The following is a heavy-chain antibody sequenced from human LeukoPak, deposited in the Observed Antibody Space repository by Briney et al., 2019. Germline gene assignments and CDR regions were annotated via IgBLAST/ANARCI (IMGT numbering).Heavy chain of an antibody. CDR3: AREGRNYFDY. D-gene: IGHD1-14*01. CDR1: GFTFSSYS. J-gene: IGHJ4*02. Sequence: PGGSLRLSCAASGFTFSSYSMNWVRQAPGKGLEWVSYISSSSSTIYYADSVKGRFTISRDNAKNSLYLQMNSLRAEDTAVYYCAREGRNYFDYWGQGTLVTVSS. CDR2: ISSSSSTI. V-gene: IGHV3-48*01.